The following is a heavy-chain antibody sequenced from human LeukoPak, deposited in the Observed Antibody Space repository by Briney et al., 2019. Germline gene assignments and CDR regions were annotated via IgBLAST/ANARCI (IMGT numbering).Heavy chain of an antibody. D-gene: IGHD3-16*01. CDR2: IWYDGSNK. J-gene: IGHJ4*02. Sequence: GRSLRLSCAASGFTFSSYGMHWVRQAPGKGLEWVAVIWYDGSNKYYADSVKGRFTISRDNSKNTLYLQMNSLRAEDTAVYYCARGGPPSTYYDYVWGSSRPFDYWGQGTLVTVSS. CDR1: GFTFSSYG. V-gene: IGHV3-33*01. CDR3: ARGGPPSTYYDYVWGSSRPFDY.